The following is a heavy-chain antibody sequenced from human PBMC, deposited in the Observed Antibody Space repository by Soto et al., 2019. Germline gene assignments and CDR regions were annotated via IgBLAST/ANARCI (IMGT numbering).Heavy chain of an antibody. Sequence: ASVKVSCKDSGYTYSSFGISWVRQAPGQGLEWLGWISTDNGNTKYAQSLQGRATVTRDTSISTAYMELSRLRSDDTAVYYCAREAITIFGVVTHPDYYYDMDVWGQGTTVTVSS. CDR3: AREAITIFGVVTHPDYYYDMDV. V-gene: IGHV1-18*01. CDR2: ISTDNGNT. CDR1: GYTYSSFG. J-gene: IGHJ6*02. D-gene: IGHD3-3*01.